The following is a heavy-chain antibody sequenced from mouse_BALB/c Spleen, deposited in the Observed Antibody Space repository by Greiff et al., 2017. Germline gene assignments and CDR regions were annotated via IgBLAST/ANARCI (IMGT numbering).Heavy chain of an antibody. CDR2: IWAGGST. V-gene: IGHV2-9*02. Sequence: VQLQESGPGLVAPSQSLSITCTVSGFSLTSYGVHWVRQPPGKGLEWLGVIWAGGSTNYNSALMSRLSISKDNSKSQVFLKMNSLQTDDTAMYYCARGPLHYYGSSYFDYWGQGTTLTVSS. CDR1: GFSLTSYG. J-gene: IGHJ2*01. CDR3: ARGPLHYYGSSYFDY. D-gene: IGHD1-1*01.